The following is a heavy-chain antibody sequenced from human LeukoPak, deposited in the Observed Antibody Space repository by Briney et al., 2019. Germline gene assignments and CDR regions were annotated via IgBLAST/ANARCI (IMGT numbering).Heavy chain of an antibody. Sequence: SVKVSCKASGYTFTGYYMHWVRQAPGQGLEWMGAIIPIFSTANYAQKFQGRVTITTDESTSTAYMELSSLRSEDTAVYFCARRGHYYDTSGYFDWGQGTLITVSS. V-gene: IGHV1-69*05. CDR2: IIPIFSTA. J-gene: IGHJ1*01. D-gene: IGHD3-22*01. CDR1: GYTFTGYY. CDR3: ARRGHYYDTSGYFD.